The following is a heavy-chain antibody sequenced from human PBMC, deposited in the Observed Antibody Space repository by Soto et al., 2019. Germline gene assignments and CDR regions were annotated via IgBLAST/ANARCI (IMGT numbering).Heavy chain of an antibody. CDR1: GFTFSSFA. CDR2: ISGSGGSA. Sequence: GGSLRVSCSASGFTFSSFAMSWVRQAPGKGLDWVSAISGSGGSAYSADSVKGRFTISRDNSKNTLYLQRSSLRAEDTAVYYCERGSSDGKGSPPDFRGHSAPVTVSS. V-gene: IGHV3-23*01. CDR3: ERGSSDGKGSPPDF. D-gene: IGHD2-15*01. J-gene: IGHJ1*01.